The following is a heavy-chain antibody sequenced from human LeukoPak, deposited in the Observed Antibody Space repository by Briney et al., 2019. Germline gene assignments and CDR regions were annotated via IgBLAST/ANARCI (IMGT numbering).Heavy chain of an antibody. CDR3: AKDQTVLVPAVN. Sequence: QPGGSLRLSCVASGFTSSGYGMHWVRQAPGKGLEWVAFIRYDGSSKYYAELLRGRFTISRDNSKNTVYLQMNSLRVEDTAVYYCAKDQTVLVPAVNWGQGTMVTVSS. CDR2: IRYDGSSK. D-gene: IGHD2-2*01. J-gene: IGHJ3*01. V-gene: IGHV3-30*02. CDR1: GFTSSGYG.